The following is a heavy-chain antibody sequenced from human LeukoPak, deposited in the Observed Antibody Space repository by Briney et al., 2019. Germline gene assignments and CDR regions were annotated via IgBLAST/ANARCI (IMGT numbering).Heavy chain of an antibody. CDR1: GGSISSHY. Sequence: SETLSLTCTVSGGSISSHYWSWIRQPPGKGPEWIGYIYYSGSTNYNPSLKSRVTISVDTSKNQFSLKLSSVTAADTAVYYCARMGTVTTLPYFDYWGQGTLVTVSS. CDR3: ARMGTVTTLPYFDY. CDR2: IYYSGST. J-gene: IGHJ4*02. V-gene: IGHV4-59*11. D-gene: IGHD4-11*01.